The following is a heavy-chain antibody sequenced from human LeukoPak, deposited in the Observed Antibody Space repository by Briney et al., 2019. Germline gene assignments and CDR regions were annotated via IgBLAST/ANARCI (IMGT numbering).Heavy chain of an antibody. V-gene: IGHV3-30*03. CDR2: ISYDGSNK. J-gene: IGHJ4*02. CDR1: GFTFSSYG. CDR3: AREGYSYGYYFDY. Sequence: QSGGSLRLSCAASGFTFSSYGMHWVRQAPGKGLEWVAVISYDGSNKYYADSVKGRFTISRDNAKNTLYLQMNSLRAEDTAVYYCAREGYSYGYYFDYWGQGTLVTVSS. D-gene: IGHD5-18*01.